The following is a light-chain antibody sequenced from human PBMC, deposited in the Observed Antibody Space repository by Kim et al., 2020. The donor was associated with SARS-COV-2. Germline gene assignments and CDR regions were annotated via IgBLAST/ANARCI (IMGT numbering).Light chain of an antibody. Sequence: ASVGYRVTSTCRASQDIRHHLAWFQQKPGKVPKSLIYDASNLQSGVPSKFSGSRSGTDFILTISRLQPEDFATYYCQQYNTFPWKFGQGTKVDIK. CDR1: QDIRHH. CDR2: DAS. CDR3: QQYNTFPWK. V-gene: IGKV1-16*02. J-gene: IGKJ1*01.